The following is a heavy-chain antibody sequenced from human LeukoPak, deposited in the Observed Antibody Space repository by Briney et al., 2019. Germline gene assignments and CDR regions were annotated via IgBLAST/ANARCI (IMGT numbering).Heavy chain of an antibody. D-gene: IGHD6-13*01. CDR3: ARHPHYSSSFRAAFDI. CDR1: GGSISSSSYY. Sequence: SETLSLTCTVSGGSISSSSYYWGWIRQPPGKGLEWVGSIYYSGSTYYNPSLKSRVTISVDTSKNQFSLKLSSVTAADTAVYYCARHPHYSSSFRAAFDIWGQGTMVTVSS. CDR2: IYYSGST. V-gene: IGHV4-39*01. J-gene: IGHJ3*02.